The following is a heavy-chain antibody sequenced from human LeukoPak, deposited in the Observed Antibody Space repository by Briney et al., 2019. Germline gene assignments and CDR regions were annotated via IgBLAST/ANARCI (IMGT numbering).Heavy chain of an antibody. D-gene: IGHD6-13*01. CDR1: GYSFSRYN. CDR3: ARLQQLVDDAFDI. Sequence: WALVKVSCKASGYSFSRYNMNWVRQAPGQGLEWMGWINPNSGGTNYAQKFQGRVTMTRDTSTSTVYMELSSLRSEDTAVYYCARLQQLVDDAFDIWGQGTMVTVSS. V-gene: IGHV1-2*02. CDR2: INPNSGGT. J-gene: IGHJ3*02.